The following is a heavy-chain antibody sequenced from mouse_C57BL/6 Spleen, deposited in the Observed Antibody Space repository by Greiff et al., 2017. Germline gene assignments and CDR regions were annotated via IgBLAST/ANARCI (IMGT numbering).Heavy chain of an antibody. Sequence: VMLVESGAELARPGASVKLSCKASGYTFTSYGISWVKQRTGQGLEWIGEIYPRSGNTYYNEKFKGKATLTADKSSSTAYMELRSLTSEDSAVYFCARSGLLWLRKDYWGQGTTLTVSS. J-gene: IGHJ2*01. CDR3: ARSGLLWLRKDY. CDR2: IYPRSGNT. D-gene: IGHD2-2*01. V-gene: IGHV1-81*01. CDR1: GYTFTSYG.